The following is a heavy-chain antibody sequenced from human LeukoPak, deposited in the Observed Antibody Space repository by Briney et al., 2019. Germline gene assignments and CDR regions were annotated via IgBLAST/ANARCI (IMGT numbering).Heavy chain of an antibody. CDR3: ARDSIVVVPADKFRRGAFDI. CDR1: GFTFSSYA. J-gene: IGHJ3*02. Sequence: GGSLRLSCAASGFTFSSYAMHWVRQAPGKGLEYVSAISSNGGSTYYANSVKGRFTISRDNSKNTLYLQMGSLRAEDMAVYYCARDSIVVVPADKFRRGAFDIWGQGTMVTVSS. V-gene: IGHV3-64*01. D-gene: IGHD2-2*01. CDR2: ISSNGGST.